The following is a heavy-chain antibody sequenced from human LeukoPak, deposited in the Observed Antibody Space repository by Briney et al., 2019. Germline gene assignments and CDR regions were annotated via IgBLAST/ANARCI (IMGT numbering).Heavy chain of an antibody. V-gene: IGHV3-74*01. Sequence: GGSLRRSCAASGFTFSKYWMLWVRQAPGKGLESVSRINTDGTVTTYADSVKGRFTVSRDNADNTMFLQMNSVRDEDTAVYYCATKQWLAPPPDSWGQGTPVTVSS. CDR3: ATKQWLAPPPDS. J-gene: IGHJ4*02. CDR2: INTDGTVT. D-gene: IGHD6-19*01. CDR1: GFTFSKYW.